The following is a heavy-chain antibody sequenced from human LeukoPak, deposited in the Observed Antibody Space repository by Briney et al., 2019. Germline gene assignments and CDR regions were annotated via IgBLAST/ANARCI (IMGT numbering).Heavy chain of an antibody. Sequence: SETLSLTCTVSGGSISSPGYYWSWIRQHPGKGLEWIGYIYYSGSTYYNPSLKSRVTISVDTSKNQFSLKLSSVTAADTAVYYCARDSGYYDSSGYYPKAPWYFDLWGRGTLVTVSS. CDR3: ARDSGYYDSSGYYPKAPWYFDL. J-gene: IGHJ2*01. D-gene: IGHD3-22*01. CDR1: GGSISSPGYY. V-gene: IGHV4-31*03. CDR2: IYYSGST.